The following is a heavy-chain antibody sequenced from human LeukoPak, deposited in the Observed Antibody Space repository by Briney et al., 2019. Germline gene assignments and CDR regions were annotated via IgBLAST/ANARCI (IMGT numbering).Heavy chain of an antibody. D-gene: IGHD6-13*01. CDR1: GGSISSSSYY. J-gene: IGHJ4*02. CDR2: IYYSGST. Sequence: PSETLSLTCTVSGGSISSSSYYWGWIRQPPGKGLEWIGSIYYSGSTNYNPSLKSRVTISVDTSKNQFSLKLSSVTAADMAVYYCARVSRRGSSWEFDYWGQGTLVTVSS. CDR3: ARVSRRGSSWEFDY. V-gene: IGHV4-39*07.